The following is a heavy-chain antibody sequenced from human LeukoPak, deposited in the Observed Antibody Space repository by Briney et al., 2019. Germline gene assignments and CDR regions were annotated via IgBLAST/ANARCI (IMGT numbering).Heavy chain of an antibody. CDR3: ARGIRYYYDSSAYVTYYFDY. CDR2: INHSGSA. D-gene: IGHD3-22*01. Sequence: SETLSLTCAAYGGSFSAYYWTWIRRPPGKGLEWIGEINHSGSAKYNPSLKSRVTVSVDTSKNQFSLKLTSVTAADTAVYYCARGIRYYYDSSAYVTYYFDYWGQGTLVTVSS. CDR1: GGSFSAYY. J-gene: IGHJ4*02. V-gene: IGHV4-34*01.